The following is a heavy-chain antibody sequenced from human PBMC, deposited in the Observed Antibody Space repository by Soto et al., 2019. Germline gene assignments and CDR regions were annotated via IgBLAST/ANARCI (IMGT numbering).Heavy chain of an antibody. CDR1: GGSISSYY. Sequence: PSETLSLTCTVSGGSISSYYWSWIRQPAGKGLEWIGRIYTSGSTNYNPSLKSRVTMSVDTSKNQFSLKLSSVTAADTAVYYCARGAYSSSWYSIDNWFDPWGQGTLVTVSS. CDR3: ARGAYSSSWYSIDNWFDP. J-gene: IGHJ5*02. V-gene: IGHV4-4*07. D-gene: IGHD6-13*01. CDR2: IYTSGST.